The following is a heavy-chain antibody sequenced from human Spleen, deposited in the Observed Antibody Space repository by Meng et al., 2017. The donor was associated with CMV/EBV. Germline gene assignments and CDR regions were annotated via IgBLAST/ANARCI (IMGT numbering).Heavy chain of an antibody. CDR2: ISGSGGST. D-gene: IGHD3-3*01. CDR3: ARARAPYDFRPGMDV. Sequence: GESLKISCAASGFTFSSYAMSWVRQAPGKGLEWVSAISGSGGSTYYADSVKGRFTISRDNSKNTLYLQMNSLRAEDTAVYYCARARAPYDFRPGMDVWGQGTTVTVSS. CDR1: GFTFSSYA. V-gene: IGHV3-23*01. J-gene: IGHJ6*02.